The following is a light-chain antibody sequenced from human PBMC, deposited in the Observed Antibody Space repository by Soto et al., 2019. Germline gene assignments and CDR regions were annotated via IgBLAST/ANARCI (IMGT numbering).Light chain of an antibody. Sequence: LTQPASVSGSPGQSITISCTGTSSDVGAYDYVSWYQQHPGKAPMFMIYEVTNRPSGVSHRFSGSKSGNTASLTISGLQAEDEADYYCSSYTTTSTYVFGTGTKVTVL. CDR1: SSDVGAYDY. CDR3: SSYTTTSTYV. CDR2: EVT. J-gene: IGLJ1*01. V-gene: IGLV2-14*01.